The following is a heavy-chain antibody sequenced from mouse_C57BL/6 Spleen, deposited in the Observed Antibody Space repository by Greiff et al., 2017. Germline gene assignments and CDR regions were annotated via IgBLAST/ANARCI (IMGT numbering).Heavy chain of an antibody. CDR1: GYAFTNYL. Sequence: QVQLKESGAELVRPGTSVKVSCKASGYAFTNYLIEWVKQRPGQGLEWIGVINPGSGGTNYNEKFKGKGTLTADKSSSTAYIQLSSLTSEDSAVYFCARPSDYAMDSWGHGTSDTPSS. D-gene: IGHD3-1*01. CDR2: INPGSGGT. CDR3: ARPSDYAMDS. V-gene: IGHV1-54*01. J-gene: IGHJ4*01.